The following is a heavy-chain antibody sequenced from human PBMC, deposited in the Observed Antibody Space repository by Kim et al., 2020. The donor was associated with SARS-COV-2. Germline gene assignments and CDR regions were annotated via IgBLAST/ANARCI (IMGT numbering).Heavy chain of an antibody. D-gene: IGHD3-22*01. Sequence: SETLSLTCTVSGGSISSSCWTWIRQPPGKGLEWLGYVHPSGSTSYNPSLKSRVTMSVDTSKNQFSLKLSSVMAADTAVYYCARGGTRGYYSLYQYNGMDVWGQGTTVTVSS. J-gene: IGHJ6*02. CDR2: VHPSGST. CDR3: ARGGTRGYYSLYQYNGMDV. CDR1: GGSISSSC. V-gene: IGHV4-59*12.